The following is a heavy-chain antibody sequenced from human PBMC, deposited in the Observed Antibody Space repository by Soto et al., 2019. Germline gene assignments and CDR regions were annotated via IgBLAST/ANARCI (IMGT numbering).Heavy chain of an antibody. V-gene: IGHV1-8*01. CDR1: GYTFTSYD. Sequence: QVPLVQSGAEVKKPGASVKVSCKASGYTFTSYDINWVRQATGQGLEWMGWMNPNSGNTGYAQKFQGRVTMTRNTSISTAYMELSSLRSEDTAVYYGARGVTIFGVVIITLYAFDIWGQGTMVTVSS. CDR2: MNPNSGNT. J-gene: IGHJ3*02. D-gene: IGHD3-3*01. CDR3: ARGVTIFGVVIITLYAFDI.